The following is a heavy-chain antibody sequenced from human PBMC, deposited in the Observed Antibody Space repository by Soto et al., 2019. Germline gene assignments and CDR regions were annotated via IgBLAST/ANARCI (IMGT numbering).Heavy chain of an antibody. D-gene: IGHD6-13*01. CDR1: GFTFSSYA. V-gene: IGHV3-23*01. Sequence: GGSLRLSCAASGFTFSSYAMSRVRQAPGKGLEWVSAISGSGGSTYYADSVKGRFTISRDNSKNTLYLQMNSLRAEDTAVYYCAKDRSPYSSSWFAFDIWGQGTMVTVSS. CDR2: ISGSGGST. CDR3: AKDRSPYSSSWFAFDI. J-gene: IGHJ3*02.